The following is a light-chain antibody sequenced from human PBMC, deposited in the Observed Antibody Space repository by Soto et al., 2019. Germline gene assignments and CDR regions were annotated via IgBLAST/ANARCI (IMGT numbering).Light chain of an antibody. V-gene: IGKV3-20*01. J-gene: IGKJ4*01. CDR2: GAS. CDR1: SSFSSRG. Sequence: TVLTQSPDTLSLSPGGRATLSCRASSSFSSRGLAWYQQKPGQGPRLVMYGASNRATGIPDRFGGSGSGTEFTLTISRLESEDSAVYYCQQFGTSPRTFGGGTKVDIK. CDR3: QQFGTSPRT.